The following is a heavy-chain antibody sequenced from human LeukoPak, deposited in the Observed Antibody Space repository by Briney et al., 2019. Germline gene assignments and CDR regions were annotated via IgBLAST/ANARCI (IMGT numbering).Heavy chain of an antibody. V-gene: IGHV3-49*03. Sequence: GGSLRLSCTASGFTLGDYTMSWFRQAPGKGLEWVGFIRSKASGGTTEHAASVKGRFTISRDDSKTIAYLHMNGLQTDDTAVYYCTRDRYYFYFDFWGQGTLVTVSS. CDR3: TRDRYYFYFDF. CDR1: GFTLGDYT. D-gene: IGHD1-26*01. J-gene: IGHJ4*02. CDR2: IRSKASGGTT.